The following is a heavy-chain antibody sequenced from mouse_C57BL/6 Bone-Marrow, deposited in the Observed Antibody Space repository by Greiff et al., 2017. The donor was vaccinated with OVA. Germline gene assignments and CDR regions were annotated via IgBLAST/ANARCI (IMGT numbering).Heavy chain of an antibody. CDR2: INYDGSST. Sequence: EVKVEESEGGLVQPGSSMKLSCTASGFTFSDYYMAWVRQVPEKGLEWVANINYDGSSTYYLDSLKSRFIISRDNAKNILYLQMSSLKSEDTATYYCARVFYYYGSSLYWYFDVWGTGTTVTVS. CDR3: ARVFYYYGSSLYWYFDV. D-gene: IGHD1-1*01. CDR1: GFTFSDYY. J-gene: IGHJ1*03. V-gene: IGHV5-16*01.